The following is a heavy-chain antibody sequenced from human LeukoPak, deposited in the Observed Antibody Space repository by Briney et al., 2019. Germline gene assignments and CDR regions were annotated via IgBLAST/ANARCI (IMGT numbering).Heavy chain of an antibody. CDR3: ARGGGSELNNWNILKTAFDP. J-gene: IGHJ5*02. D-gene: IGHD1-20*01. Sequence: PSETLSLTCAVYGGSFSGYYWSWIRQPPGKGLEWIGEIYHSGSTNYNPSLKSRVTISVDTSKNQFSLKLSSVTAADTAVYYCARGGGSELNNWNILKTAFDPWGQGTLVTVSS. CDR2: IYHSGST. CDR1: GGSFSGYY. V-gene: IGHV4-34*01.